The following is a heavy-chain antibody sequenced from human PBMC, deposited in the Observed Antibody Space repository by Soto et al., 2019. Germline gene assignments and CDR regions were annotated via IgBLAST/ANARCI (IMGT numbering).Heavy chain of an antibody. J-gene: IGHJ4*02. CDR1: GFTFSSYA. CDR2: ISGSGGTT. D-gene: IGHD1-26*01. V-gene: IGHV3-23*01. Sequence: GGSLRLSCAASGFTFSSYAMSWVRQAPGKGLEWVSAISGSGGTTYYADSVKGRFTISRDNSKNTLYLQMNSLRGEDTAVYHCAKSLEVGATTPFAHWGQGTLVTVS. CDR3: AKSLEVGATTPFAH.